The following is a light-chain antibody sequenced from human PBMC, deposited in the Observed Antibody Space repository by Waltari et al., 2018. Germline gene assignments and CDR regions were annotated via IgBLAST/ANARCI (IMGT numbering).Light chain of an antibody. CDR1: SSDIGSTY. CDR2: RSN. J-gene: IGLJ3*02. V-gene: IGLV1-47*01. CDR3: AAWDDRLSGPV. Sequence: QSVLTQPPSASGTPGQRVTISCSGSSSDIGSTYVYWYQQLPGTAPKLLIYRSNHRPSGVPDRFSGSGSGTSASLAISGLRSEDEADYHCAAWDDRLSGPVFGGGTKLTVL.